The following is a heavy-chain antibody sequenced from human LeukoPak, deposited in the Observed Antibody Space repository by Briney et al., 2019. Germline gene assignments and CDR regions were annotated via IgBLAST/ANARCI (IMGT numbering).Heavy chain of an antibody. CDR2: VSYDGSNR. CDR3: ARELGNGDTYANVPLGH. V-gene: IGHV3-30-3*01. D-gene: IGHD5-18*01. J-gene: IGHJ4*02. CDR1: GFTFSSYP. Sequence: GGSLRLSCAVSGFTFSSYPMHWVRQAPGKGLEWVAVVSYDGSNRYYADSVKGRFTISKDNAKDSLFLQMDSLRVEDTAVYFCARELGNGDTYANVPLGHWGQGTLVTVSS.